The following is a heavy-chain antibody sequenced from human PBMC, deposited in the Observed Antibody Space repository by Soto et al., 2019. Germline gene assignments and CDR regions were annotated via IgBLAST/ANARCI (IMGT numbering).Heavy chain of an antibody. Sequence: GGSLRLSCAASGFTFSNAWMSWVRQAPGKGLEWVGRIKSKTDGGTTDYAAPVKGRFTISRDDSKNTLYLQMNSLKTEDTAVYYCTTDQGYFQELEDYSAQGTLVPVS. D-gene: IGHD3-9*01. CDR1: GFTFSNAW. V-gene: IGHV3-15*01. CDR3: TTDQGYFQELEDY. CDR2: IKSKTDGGTT. J-gene: IGHJ4*02.